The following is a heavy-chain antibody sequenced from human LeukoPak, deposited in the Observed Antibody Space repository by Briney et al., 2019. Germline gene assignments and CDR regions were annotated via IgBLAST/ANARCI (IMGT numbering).Heavy chain of an antibody. CDR3: ARDSELHYGMDV. D-gene: IGHD1-26*01. Sequence: GESLKISCKGSGYSFTSYGISWVRQAPGQGLEWMGWISAYNGNTNYAQKLQGRVTMTTDTSTSAAYMELRSLRSDDTAVYYCARDSELHYGMDVWGQGTTVTVSS. CDR1: GYSFTSYG. J-gene: IGHJ6*02. CDR2: ISAYNGNT. V-gene: IGHV1-18*01.